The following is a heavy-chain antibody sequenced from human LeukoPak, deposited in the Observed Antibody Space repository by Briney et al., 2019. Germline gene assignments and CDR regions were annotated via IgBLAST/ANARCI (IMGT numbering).Heavy chain of an antibody. Sequence: GGSLRLSCAASGFTFSSYSMNWVRQAPGKGLEWVSSISSSSSYIYYADSVKGRFTISRDNAKNSLYLQMNSLRAEDTAVYYCARDLKRRVYYDSSGSDDAFDIWGQGTMDTVSS. D-gene: IGHD3-22*01. J-gene: IGHJ3*02. CDR1: GFTFSSYS. V-gene: IGHV3-21*01. CDR3: ARDLKRRVYYDSSGSDDAFDI. CDR2: ISSSSSYI.